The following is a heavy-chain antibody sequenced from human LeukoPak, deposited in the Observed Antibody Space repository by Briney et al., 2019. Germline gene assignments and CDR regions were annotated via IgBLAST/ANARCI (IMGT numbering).Heavy chain of an antibody. D-gene: IGHD5-12*01. Sequence: GESLKISCKGSGYSFTSYWIGWVRQMPGKGLEWMGIIYPGDSYARVSPSLQGQGTISADKSISTAYLQWSSLKASDTAIYYCARPGYSGYDALDYWGQGTLVTVSS. CDR2: IYPGDSYA. CDR1: GYSFTSYW. J-gene: IGHJ4*02. V-gene: IGHV5-51*01. CDR3: ARPGYSGYDALDY.